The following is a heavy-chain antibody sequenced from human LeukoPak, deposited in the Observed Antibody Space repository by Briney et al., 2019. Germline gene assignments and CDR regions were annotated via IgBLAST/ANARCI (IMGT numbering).Heavy chain of an antibody. D-gene: IGHD1-26*01. CDR2: IYSSGST. J-gene: IGHJ3*02. CDR1: GFTVSNYY. V-gene: IGHV3-53*01. CDR3: ARGGDIVGTSRSAFDI. Sequence: GGSLRLSCAASGFTVSNYYMSWVRQAPGKGLEWVSVIYSSGSTDYADSVKGRFTISRDNSKNTLYLQMKRLRDEDTAVYYCARGGDIVGTSRSAFDIWGQGTMVTVSS.